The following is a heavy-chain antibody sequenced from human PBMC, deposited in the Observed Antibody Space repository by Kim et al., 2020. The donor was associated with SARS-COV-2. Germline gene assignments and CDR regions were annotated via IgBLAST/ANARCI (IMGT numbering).Heavy chain of an antibody. V-gene: IGHV1-58*01. J-gene: IGHJ6*02. CDR2: IVVCSGNT. CDR1: GFTFTSSA. Sequence: SVKVSCKASGFTFTSSAVQWVRQARGQRLEWIGWIVVCSGNTNYAQKFQERVTITRDMSTSTAYMELSSLRSEDTAVYYCAAGPLHSGYVPYYYGMDAWGQGTTVTVSS. D-gene: IGHD5-12*01. CDR3: AAGPLHSGYVPYYYGMDA.